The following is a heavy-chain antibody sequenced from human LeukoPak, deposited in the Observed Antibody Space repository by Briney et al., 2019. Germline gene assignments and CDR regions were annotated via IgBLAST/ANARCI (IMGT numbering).Heavy chain of an antibody. CDR1: GGSISSSSYY. J-gene: IGHJ4*02. CDR2: IYYSGST. Sequence: MPSETLSLTCTVSGGSISSSSYYWGWIRQPPGKGLEWIGSIYYSGSTYYNPSLKSRVTISVDTSKNQFSLKLSSVTAADTAVYYCAPYDSDGGLFDYWGQGILVTVSS. CDR3: APYDSDGGLFDY. V-gene: IGHV4-39*01. D-gene: IGHD3-22*01.